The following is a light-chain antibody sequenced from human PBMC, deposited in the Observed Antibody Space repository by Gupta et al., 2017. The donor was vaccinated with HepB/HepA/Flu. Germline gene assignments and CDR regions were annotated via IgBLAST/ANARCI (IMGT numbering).Light chain of an antibody. V-gene: IGKV1-27*01. Sequence: DIQMTQSPSSLSASVGDRVTITCRASQGISNYLAWYQQKPGKVPKLLIYAASTVQSGVPSRFSGSGSGTDFTLTISSPQPEDVSTYYCQNENSAPWTFGQGTKVEIK. CDR3: QNENSAPWT. CDR2: AAS. J-gene: IGKJ1*01. CDR1: QGISNY.